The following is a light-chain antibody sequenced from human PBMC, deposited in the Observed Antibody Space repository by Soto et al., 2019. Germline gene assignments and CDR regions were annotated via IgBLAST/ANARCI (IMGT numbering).Light chain of an antibody. Sequence: EIVLTQSPGTLSLSPGERATLSCGASQSVSSHLAWYQQSPGQAPRLLIYGASSRATGISDRFSGSGSGTDFTLTISRLEPEDFALYYCQQYGNSSPLTFGGGTKVDI. CDR3: QQYGNSSPLT. CDR1: QSVSSH. J-gene: IGKJ4*01. V-gene: IGKV3-20*01. CDR2: GAS.